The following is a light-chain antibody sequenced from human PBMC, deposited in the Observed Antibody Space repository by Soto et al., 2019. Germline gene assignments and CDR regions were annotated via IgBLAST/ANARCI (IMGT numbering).Light chain of an antibody. CDR3: QQTFSPPYT. CDR2: VAS. Sequence: DIQMTQSLSSLSASVGDTVTITCRASQSISNSLSGYQQKPGKAPKFLIYVASTLQRGVPSRFSGSGSGTDFTLPISSLQPEDVATYYCQQTFSPPYTFGQGTKLEIK. J-gene: IGKJ2*01. V-gene: IGKV1-39*01. CDR1: QSISNS.